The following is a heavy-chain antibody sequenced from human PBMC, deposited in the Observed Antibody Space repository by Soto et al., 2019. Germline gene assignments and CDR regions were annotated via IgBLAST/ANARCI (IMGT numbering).Heavy chain of an antibody. V-gene: IGHV3-23*01. D-gene: IGHD1-20*01. Sequence: GGSLRLSCAASGFSFSSYAMSWVRQAPGKGLEWVSTMSGTSGTTYYADSVKGRFTISRGNSENTLFLQMNSLRAEDTAIYYCAKEYNWNDYFDFWGQGTPVTVSS. CDR1: GFSFSSYA. J-gene: IGHJ4*02. CDR2: MSGTSGTT. CDR3: AKEYNWNDYFDF.